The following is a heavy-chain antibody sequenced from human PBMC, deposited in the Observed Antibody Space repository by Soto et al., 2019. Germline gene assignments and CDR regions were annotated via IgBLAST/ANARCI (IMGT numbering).Heavy chain of an antibody. J-gene: IGHJ6*02. Sequence: QVQLVESGGGVVQPGRSLRLSCAASGFTFSSYGMHWVRQAPGKGLEWVAVIWYDGSNKYYADSVKGRFTISRDNSKNTLYLQMISLRAEDTAVYYCARGNASGKYYYFAMDVWGQGTTLTVSS. CDR3: ARGNASGKYYYFAMDV. CDR1: GFTFSSYG. D-gene: IGHD3-10*01. CDR2: IWYDGSNK. V-gene: IGHV3-33*01.